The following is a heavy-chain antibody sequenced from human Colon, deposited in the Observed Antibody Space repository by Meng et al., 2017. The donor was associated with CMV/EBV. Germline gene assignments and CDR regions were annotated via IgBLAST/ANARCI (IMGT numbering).Heavy chain of an antibody. CDR3: AKLRLRGSGSHPFDP. Sequence: GGSLRLSCKGSGSNFANYWIGWVRQMPGKGLEWMGMIYPGDSDSRYNPSFEGQVTFSADVSISTAYLQWTNLMASDTAMYYCAKLRLRGSGSHPFDPWGRGTLVTVS. CDR2: IYPGDSDS. D-gene: IGHD3-22*01. CDR1: GSNFANYW. J-gene: IGHJ5*02. V-gene: IGHV5-51*01.